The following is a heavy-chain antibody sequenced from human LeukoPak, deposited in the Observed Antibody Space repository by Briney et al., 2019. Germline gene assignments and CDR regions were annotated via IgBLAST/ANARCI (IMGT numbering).Heavy chain of an antibody. D-gene: IGHD6-19*01. J-gene: IGHJ4*02. CDR2: ISGSGGST. CDR3: ARVYSSGWSPFDY. Sequence: PGGSLRLSCAASGFTFSSYAMSWVRQAPGKGLEWVSAISGSGGSTYYADSVKGRFTISRDNSKNTLYLQMNSLRAEDTAVYYCARVYSSGWSPFDYWGQGTLVTVSS. CDR1: GFTFSSYA. V-gene: IGHV3-23*01.